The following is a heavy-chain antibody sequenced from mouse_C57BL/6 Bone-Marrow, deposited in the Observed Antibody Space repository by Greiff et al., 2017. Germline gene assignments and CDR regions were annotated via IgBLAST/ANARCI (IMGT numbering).Heavy chain of an antibody. CDR2: IYPGSGST. Sequence: QVQLQQPGAELVKPGASVKMSCKASGYTFTSYWITWVKQRPGQGLEWIGDIYPGSGSTNYNEKFKGKATLTSDTSSSTAYMQLSSLTSEDSAIYFCARGATVVARYFDVWGTGTTVTVAS. J-gene: IGHJ1*03. D-gene: IGHD1-1*01. V-gene: IGHV1-55*01. CDR1: GYTFTSYW. CDR3: ARGATVVARYFDV.